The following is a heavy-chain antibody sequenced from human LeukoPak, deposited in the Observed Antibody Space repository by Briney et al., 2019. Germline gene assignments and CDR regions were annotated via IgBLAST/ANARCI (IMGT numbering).Heavy chain of an antibody. CDR1: GGSISSGDYY. CDR3: ARAPDCSGGSCYYHFDY. J-gene: IGHJ4*02. V-gene: IGHV4-30-4*08. CDR2: IYYSGST. D-gene: IGHD2-15*01. Sequence: SETLSLTCTVSGGSISSGDYYWSWIRQPPGKGLEWIGYIYYSGSTYYNPSLKSRVTISVDTSKNQFSLKLSSVTAADTAVYYCARAPDCSGGSCYYHFDYWGQGTLVTVSS.